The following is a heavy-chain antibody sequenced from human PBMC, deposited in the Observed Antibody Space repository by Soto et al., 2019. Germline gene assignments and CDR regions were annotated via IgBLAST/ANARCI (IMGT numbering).Heavy chain of an antibody. CDR2: ISYDGSNK. CDR1: GFTFSNYA. CDR3: AKDRFSGSFLDY. J-gene: IGHJ4*02. Sequence: QVQLVESGGGVVQPGRSLRLSCAASGFTFSNYAMHWVRQAPGRGLEWVAVISYDGSNKYYADSVKGRFTISRDNSKNTLYLQMNSLRAEDTAVYYCAKDRFSGSFLDYWGQGTLVTVSS. V-gene: IGHV3-30*04. D-gene: IGHD1-26*01.